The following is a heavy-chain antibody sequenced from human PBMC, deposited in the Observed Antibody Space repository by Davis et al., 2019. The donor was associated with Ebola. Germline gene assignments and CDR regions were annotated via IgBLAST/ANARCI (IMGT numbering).Heavy chain of an antibody. CDR1: GFTFSSYS. V-gene: IGHV3-21*01. J-gene: IGHJ4*02. Sequence: GGSLRLSCAASGFTFSSYSMNWVRQAPGKGLEWVSSISSSSSYIYYADSVKGRFTISRDNAKNSLYLQMNSLRAEDTAVYYCARVLRFLEWGFDYWGQGTLVTVSS. CDR2: ISSSSSYI. CDR3: ARVLRFLEWGFDY. D-gene: IGHD3-3*01.